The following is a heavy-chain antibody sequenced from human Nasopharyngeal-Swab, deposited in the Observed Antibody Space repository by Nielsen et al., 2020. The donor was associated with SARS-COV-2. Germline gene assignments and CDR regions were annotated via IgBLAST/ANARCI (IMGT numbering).Heavy chain of an antibody. CDR2: IYYSGST. CDR3: ARSEAEDYSSSWYDY. D-gene: IGHD6-13*01. Sequence: RQAPGKGLEWIGSIYYSGSTYYNPSLKSRVTISVDTSKNQFSLKLSSVAATDTAVYYCARSEAEDYSSSWYDYWGRGTLVTVSS. J-gene: IGHJ4*02. V-gene: IGHV4-39*01.